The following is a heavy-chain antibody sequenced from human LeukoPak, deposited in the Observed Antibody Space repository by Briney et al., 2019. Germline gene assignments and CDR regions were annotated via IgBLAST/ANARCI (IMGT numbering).Heavy chain of an antibody. V-gene: IGHV4-59*01. CDR3: ARSLKSNSRDAFDI. CDR1: GVSISSYY. D-gene: IGHD2/OR15-2a*01. Sequence: PSETLSLTCTVSGVSISSYYWSWIRQPPEKGREWIGQIYYSGSAKYNVSPKRRPTTSVDTSKNQFSLKLSSVTAADTAAYYCARSLKSNSRDAFDIWGQGTMVTVSS. J-gene: IGHJ3*02. CDR2: IYYSGSA.